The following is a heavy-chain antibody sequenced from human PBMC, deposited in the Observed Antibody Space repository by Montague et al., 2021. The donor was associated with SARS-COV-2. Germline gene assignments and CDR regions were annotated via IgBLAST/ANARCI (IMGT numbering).Heavy chain of an antibody. J-gene: IGHJ3*02. Sequence: PALVKPTQTLTLTCTFPGFSLSTSGMCVSWIRQPPGKALEWLARIDWDADKYYSTSLKTRLTISKDTSKNQVVLTMTNMDPVDTATYYCARMRIAAAGSPFDIWGQGTMVTVSS. V-gene: IGHV2-70*11. CDR2: IDWDADK. CDR1: GFSLSTSGMC. CDR3: ARMRIAAAGSPFDI. D-gene: IGHD6-13*01.